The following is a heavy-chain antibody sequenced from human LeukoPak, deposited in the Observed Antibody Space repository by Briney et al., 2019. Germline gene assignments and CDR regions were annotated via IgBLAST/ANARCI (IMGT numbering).Heavy chain of an antibody. Sequence: GGSLRLSCAASGFTFSSYSMNWVRQAPGKGLEWVSSISSSSSYIYYADSVKGRFTISRDNAKNSPYLQMNSLRAEDTAVYYCARDGRYYDSSGYTDYWGQGTLVTVSS. V-gene: IGHV3-21*01. CDR1: GFTFSSYS. CDR2: ISSSSSYI. J-gene: IGHJ4*02. CDR3: ARDGRYYDSSGYTDY. D-gene: IGHD3-22*01.